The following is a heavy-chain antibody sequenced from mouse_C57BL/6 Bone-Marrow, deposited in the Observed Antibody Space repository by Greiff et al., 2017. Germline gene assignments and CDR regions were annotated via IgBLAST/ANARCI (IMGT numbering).Heavy chain of an antibody. V-gene: IGHV1-82*01. CDR2: IYPGDGDT. Sequence: VKLQESGPELVKPGASVKISCKASGYAFSSSWMNWVKQRPGKGLEWIGRIYPGDGDTNYNGKFKGKATLTADKSSSTAYMQLSSLTSEDSAVYFCARATTLYYYAMDYWGQGTSVTVSS. CDR1: GYAFSSSW. D-gene: IGHD5-5*01. J-gene: IGHJ4*01. CDR3: ARATTLYYYAMDY.